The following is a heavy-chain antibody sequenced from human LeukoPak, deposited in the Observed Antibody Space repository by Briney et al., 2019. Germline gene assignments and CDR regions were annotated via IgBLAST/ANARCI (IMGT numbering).Heavy chain of an antibody. CDR2: ISSSSSYI. V-gene: IGHV3-21*01. J-gene: IGHJ4*02. CDR1: GFTFSSYS. CDR3: ARGRRYSSGWYPVRFDY. Sequence: GGSLRLSCAASGFTFSSYSMNWVRQAPGKGLEWVSSISSSSSYIYYADSVKGRFTISRDNAKNSLYLQMNSLRAEDTAVYYCARGRRYSSGWYPVRFDYWGQGTLVTVSS. D-gene: IGHD6-19*01.